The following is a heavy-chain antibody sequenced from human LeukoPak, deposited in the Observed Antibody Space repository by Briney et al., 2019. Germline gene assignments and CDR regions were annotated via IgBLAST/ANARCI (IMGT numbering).Heavy chain of an antibody. CDR3: ASLLTYSSGWFLF. CDR1: GYTFTNFD. J-gene: IGHJ4*02. Sequence: ASVKVSCKASGYTFTNFDINWVRQATGQGLEWMGWMNLNSGNTGYAQKFQDRVTITRDTSINTAYVELSSLRSEDTAVYYCASLLTYSSGWFLFWGQGTLVTVSS. CDR2: MNLNSGNT. D-gene: IGHD6-19*01. V-gene: IGHV1-8*03.